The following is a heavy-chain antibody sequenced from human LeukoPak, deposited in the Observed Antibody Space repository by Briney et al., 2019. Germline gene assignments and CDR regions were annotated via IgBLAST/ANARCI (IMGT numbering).Heavy chain of an antibody. Sequence: GASVKVSCKASGGTFSSYAISWVRQAPGQGLEWMGWINPNSGGTNYAQKFQGRVTMTRDTSISTAYMELSRLRSDDTAVYYCARGGRSTVVSNWFDPWGQGTLVTVSS. CDR2: INPNSGGT. CDR3: ARGGRSTVVSNWFDP. CDR1: GGTFSSYA. D-gene: IGHD4-23*01. V-gene: IGHV1-2*02. J-gene: IGHJ5*02.